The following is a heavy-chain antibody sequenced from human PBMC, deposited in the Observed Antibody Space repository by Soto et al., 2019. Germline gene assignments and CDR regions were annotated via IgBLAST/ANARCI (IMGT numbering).Heavy chain of an antibody. D-gene: IGHD6-13*01. CDR1: GGTFSSYT. CDR3: ASEYSSSWPYYFDY. Sequence: QVQLVQSGAEVKKPGSSVKVSCKASGGTFSSYTISWVRQAPGQGLEWMGRIIPILGIANYAQKFQGRVTSTADKTTSTAYKELSSLRSEDTAVYYCASEYSSSWPYYFDYWGQGTLVTVSS. CDR2: IIPILGIA. J-gene: IGHJ4*02. V-gene: IGHV1-69*02.